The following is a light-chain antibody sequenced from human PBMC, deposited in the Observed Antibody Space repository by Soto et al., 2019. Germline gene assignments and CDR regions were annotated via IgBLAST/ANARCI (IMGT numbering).Light chain of an antibody. J-gene: IGKJ1*01. Sequence: DIQITHSPSTLSSSVVYRVTITCRASQSISSWLAWYQQKPGKAPKLLIYKASSLESGVPSRFSGSGYGTEFTLTISSLQPDDFATYYCQQYNSYWTFGQGTKVDIK. V-gene: IGKV1-5*03. CDR2: KAS. CDR1: QSISSW. CDR3: QQYNSYWT.